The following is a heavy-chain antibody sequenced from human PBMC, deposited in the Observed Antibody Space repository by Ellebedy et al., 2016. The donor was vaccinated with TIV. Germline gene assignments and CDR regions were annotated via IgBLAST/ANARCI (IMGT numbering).Heavy chain of an antibody. CDR1: GFTFSSYG. D-gene: IGHD3-10*01. J-gene: IGHJ6*02. CDR2: IWYDGSNK. CDR3: AREPMVRGVIRRGYAMDV. Sequence: GGSLRLXXAASGFTFSSYGMHWVCQALGKGLEWVAVIWYDGSNKYYADSVKGRFTISRDNSKNTLYLQMNSLRAEDTAVYYCAREPMVRGVIRRGYAMDVWGQGTTVTVSS. V-gene: IGHV3-33*01.